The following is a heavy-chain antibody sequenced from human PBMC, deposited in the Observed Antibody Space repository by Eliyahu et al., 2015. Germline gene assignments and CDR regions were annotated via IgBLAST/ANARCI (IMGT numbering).Heavy chain of an antibody. CDR1: GYSXXSYW. V-gene: IGHV5-51*01. CDR3: ARLGEQLVEEGDNFDY. Sequence: EVQLVQSGAEVKKPGESLKISCKGSGYSXXSYWIGWVRQMXGKGLXWMGIIYPGDSXTRYSPXXQGQVTISADKSISTAYLQWSSLKASDTAMYYCARLGEQLVEEGDNFDYWGQGTLVTVSS. CDR2: IYPGDSXT. J-gene: IGHJ4*02. D-gene: IGHD6-6*01.